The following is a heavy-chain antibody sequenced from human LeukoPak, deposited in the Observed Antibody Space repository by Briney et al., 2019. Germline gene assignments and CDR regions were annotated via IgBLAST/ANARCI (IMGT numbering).Heavy chain of an antibody. J-gene: IGHJ4*02. CDR1: GGSISSYY. D-gene: IGHD1-26*01. Sequence: SETLSLTCSVSGGSISSYYWSWIRQSPGKGLEWIGYIYHSGSTNYNPSLKSRVTISVDTSKNQFSLKLSSVTAADTAVYYCASYGGSLLDYRGQGILVTVSS. CDR2: IYHSGST. CDR3: ASYGGSLLDY. V-gene: IGHV4-59*01.